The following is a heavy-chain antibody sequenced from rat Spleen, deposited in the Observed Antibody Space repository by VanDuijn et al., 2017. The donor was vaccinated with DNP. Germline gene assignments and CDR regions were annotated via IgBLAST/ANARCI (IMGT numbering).Heavy chain of an antibody. CDR3: ASADY. V-gene: IGHV5-29*01. J-gene: IGHJ2*01. Sequence: EVQLVESDGGLVKPGRSLKLSCTASGFTFSDYYMAWVRQAPTKGLEWVATISHDGIINYYRVSVKGRFTISRANAKSTLYLQMDSLRSEDTATYYCASADYWGQGVVVTVSS. CDR1: GFTFSDYY. CDR2: ISHDGIIN.